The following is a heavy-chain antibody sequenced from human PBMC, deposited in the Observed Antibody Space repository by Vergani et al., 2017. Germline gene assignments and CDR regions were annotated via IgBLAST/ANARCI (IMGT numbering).Heavy chain of an antibody. CDR2: ISGMGGST. D-gene: IGHD2-2*01. J-gene: IGHJ5*02. Sequence: EVQLLESGGGLVQPGGSLRLTCAASEFTFSNYAMNWVRQAPGKGLEWVSGISGMGGSTYYADSVKGRFTISRDNSKNTLYLQMNSLRAEDTAVYYCAKSGGGTSHPWGQGTLVTVSS. CDR3: AKSGGGTSHP. CDR1: EFTFSNYA. V-gene: IGHV3-23*01.